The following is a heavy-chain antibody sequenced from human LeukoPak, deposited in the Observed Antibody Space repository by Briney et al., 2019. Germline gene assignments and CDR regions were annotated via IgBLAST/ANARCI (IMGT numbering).Heavy chain of an antibody. J-gene: IGHJ3*02. CDR2: IYYSGST. D-gene: IGHD5-18*01. V-gene: IGHV4-59*06. CDR3: AGVDTAMVTDAFDI. Sequence: SEALSLTCTVSGGSISSYYWSWIRQPPGKGLEWIGYIYYSGSTYYNPSLKSRVTISVDTSKNQFSLKLSSVTAADTAVYYCAGVDTAMVTDAFDIWGQGTMVTVSS. CDR1: GGSISSYY.